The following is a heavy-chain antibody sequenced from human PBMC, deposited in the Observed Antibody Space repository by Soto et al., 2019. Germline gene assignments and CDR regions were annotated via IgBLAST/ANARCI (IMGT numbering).Heavy chain of an antibody. Sequence: SETLSLTCTVSGGSISSYYWSWIRQPPGKGLEWIGYIYYSGSTNYNPSLKSRVTISVDTSKNQFSLKLSSVTAADTAVYYCARDPTPGDYLGDYYYGMDVWGQGTTVTVSS. J-gene: IGHJ6*02. CDR2: IYYSGST. V-gene: IGHV4-59*12. CDR3: ARDPTPGDYLGDYYYGMDV. CDR1: GGSISSYY. D-gene: IGHD4-17*01.